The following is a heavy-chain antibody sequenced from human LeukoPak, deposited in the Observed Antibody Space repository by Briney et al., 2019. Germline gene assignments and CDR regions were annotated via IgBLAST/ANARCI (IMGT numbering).Heavy chain of an antibody. CDR3: ARARTIPFGCGGVSCYSGNAFDI. V-gene: IGHV3-23*01. Sequence: PGGSLRLSCAASGFTFSSYAMSWVRQAPGKGLEWVSAISGSGGSTYYADSVKGRFTISRDNSKNTLYLQMNSLGAEDTPVYYCARARTIPFGCGGVSCYSGNAFDIWGQGTMVTVSS. CDR1: GFTFSSYA. D-gene: IGHD2-15*01. CDR2: ISGSGGST. J-gene: IGHJ3*02.